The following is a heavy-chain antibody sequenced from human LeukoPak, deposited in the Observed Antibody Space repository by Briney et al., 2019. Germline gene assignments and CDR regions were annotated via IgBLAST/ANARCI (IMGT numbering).Heavy chain of an antibody. V-gene: IGHV1-8*02. J-gene: IGHJ3*02. CDR1: GYTFTSYY. CDR3: ARGRGSGSGDAFDI. CDR2: MNPNSGNT. Sequence: ASVKVSCKASGYTFTSYYMHWVRQATGQGLEWMGWMNPNSGNTGYAQKFQGRVTMTRNTSISTAYMELSSLRSEDTAVYYCARGRGSGSGDAFDIWGQGTMVTVSS. D-gene: IGHD3-10*01.